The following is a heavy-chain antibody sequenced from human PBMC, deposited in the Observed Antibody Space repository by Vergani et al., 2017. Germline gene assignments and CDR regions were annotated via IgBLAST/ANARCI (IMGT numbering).Heavy chain of an antibody. V-gene: IGHV3-30*18. CDR2: ISYDGSNR. Sequence: QVHLVESGGGVVQPGRSLRLSCAASGFTFSSYGMHWVRQAPGKGLEWVAVISYDGSNRYYADSVKGRFTISRDISKNTLYLEMNSLSAEDTALYHCVKDHPVFDEWGRGTLVSVS. J-gene: IGHJ4*02. CDR1: GFTFSSYG. CDR3: VKDHPVFDE.